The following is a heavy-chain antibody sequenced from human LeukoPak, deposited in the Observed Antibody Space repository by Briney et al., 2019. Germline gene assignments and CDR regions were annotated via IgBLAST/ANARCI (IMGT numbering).Heavy chain of an antibody. CDR3: AKVPGYCSSTSCYTGNMDV. CDR1: GFTFSSYG. V-gene: IGHV3-33*06. Sequence: GGSLRLSCAASGFTFSSYGMHWLRQAPGKGLEWVAVIWYDGSNKYYADSVKGRFTISRDNSKNTLYLQMNSLRAEDTAVYYCAKVPGYCSSTSCYTGNMDVWGKGTTVTVSS. J-gene: IGHJ6*04. D-gene: IGHD2-2*02. CDR2: IWYDGSNK.